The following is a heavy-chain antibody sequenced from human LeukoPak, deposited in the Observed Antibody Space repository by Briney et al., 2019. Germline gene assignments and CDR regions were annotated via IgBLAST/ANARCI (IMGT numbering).Heavy chain of an antibody. Sequence: GGSLRLSCAASGFTFSRYAMHWVRQAPGKGLEWVALISYDGSNKYYVDSVKGRFTISRDNSKNTLYLQMNSLRAEDTALYYCAKDGDTVSGTYYFDMDVWGEGTTVTISS. CDR3: AKDGDTVSGTYYFDMDV. V-gene: IGHV3-30*18. CDR1: GFTFSRYA. CDR2: ISYDGSNK. D-gene: IGHD1-26*01. J-gene: IGHJ6*03.